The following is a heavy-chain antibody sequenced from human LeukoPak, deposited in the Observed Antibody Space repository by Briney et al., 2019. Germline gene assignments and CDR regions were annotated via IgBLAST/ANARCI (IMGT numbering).Heavy chain of an antibody. CDR3: ARAPYYYGSGSYYLI. CDR1: GGSFSGYY. J-gene: IGHJ4*02. V-gene: IGHV4-34*01. D-gene: IGHD3-10*01. CDR2: INHSGST. Sequence: PSETLSLTCAAYGGSFSGYYWSWIRQPPGKGLEWIGEINHSGSTNYSPSLKSRVTISVDTSKNQFSLKLSSVTAADTAVYYCARAPYYYGSGSYYLIWGQGTLVTVSS.